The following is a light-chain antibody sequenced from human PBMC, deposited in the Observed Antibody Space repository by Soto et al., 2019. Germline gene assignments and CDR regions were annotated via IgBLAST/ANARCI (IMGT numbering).Light chain of an antibody. CDR1: NSDIGRYNY. J-gene: IGLJ1*01. CDR3: SSYTNIRTYV. CDR2: EVS. V-gene: IGLV2-14*01. Sequence: QSALTQPASVSGSPGQSITISCTGTNSDIGRYNYVSWYQQHPGKAPQLMIYEVSNRPSGVSNRFSGSKSGNTASLNISGLQAEDEADYYCSSYTNIRTYVFGSGTKLTVL.